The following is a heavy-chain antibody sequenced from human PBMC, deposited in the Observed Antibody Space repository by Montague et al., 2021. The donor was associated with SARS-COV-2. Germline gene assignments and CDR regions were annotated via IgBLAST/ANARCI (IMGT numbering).Heavy chain of an antibody. CDR3: ARDFDY. J-gene: IGHJ4*02. CDR2: MYYSGRT. V-gene: IGHV4-59*13. Sequence: SETLSLTCTVSGGSISSYYWSWIRQSPGKGLEWIGYMYYSGRTNYNPSLKSRVTLSVDTSKNQFPLKLSSVTAADTAVYYCARDFDYWGQGTLVTVSS. CDR1: GGSISSYY.